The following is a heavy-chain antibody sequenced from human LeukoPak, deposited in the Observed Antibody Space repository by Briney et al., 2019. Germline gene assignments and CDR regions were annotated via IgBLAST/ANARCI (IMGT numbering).Heavy chain of an antibody. D-gene: IGHD2-15*01. Sequence: GGSLRLSCAASGFTFSAYSMNWVRHTPGSGLEWVANINGRGITIHYADSFRGRFTISRDNTKNSLNLQMNNLRAEDTGLYYCARDRPSVGWGFDSWGRGTLVIVSS. CDR2: INGRGITI. V-gene: IGHV3-48*04. CDR3: ARDRPSVGWGFDS. CDR1: GFTFSAYS. J-gene: IGHJ4*02.